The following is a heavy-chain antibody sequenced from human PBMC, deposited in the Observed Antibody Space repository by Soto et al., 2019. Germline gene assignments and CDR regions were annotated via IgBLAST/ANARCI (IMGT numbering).Heavy chain of an antibody. Sequence: ASETLSLTCTVSGGSISSYYWSWIRQPPGKGLEWIGYIYYSGSTNYNPSLKSRVTISVDTSKNQFSLKLSSVTAADTAVYYCARVKSYPRYYYYYGMDVWGQGTTVTVSS. V-gene: IGHV4-59*01. CDR2: IYYSGST. CDR1: GGSISSYY. J-gene: IGHJ6*02. D-gene: IGHD3-10*01. CDR3: ARVKSYPRYYYYYGMDV.